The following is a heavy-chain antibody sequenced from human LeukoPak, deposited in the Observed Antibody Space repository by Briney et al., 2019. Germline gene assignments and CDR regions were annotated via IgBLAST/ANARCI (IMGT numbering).Heavy chain of an antibody. CDR1: GFSFSNSW. CDR3: ARDFAYQQFDY. CDR2: INQDGSTK. D-gene: IGHD2-2*01. V-gene: IGHV3-7*01. Sequence: GGSLRLSGAATGFSFSNSWMTWVRQAPGKGPEWLANINQDGSTKNYVDAVEGRFTISRDNAKNSVSLQMNSLRAENTAVYYCARDFAYQQFDYWGQGTLVTVSS. J-gene: IGHJ4*02.